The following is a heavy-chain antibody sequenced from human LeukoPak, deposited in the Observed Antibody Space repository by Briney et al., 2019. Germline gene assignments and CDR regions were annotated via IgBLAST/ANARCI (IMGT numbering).Heavy chain of an antibody. CDR2: IYYSGST. D-gene: IGHD1-26*01. CDR1: GGSISSSSYY. Sequence: SETLSLTCTVSGGSISSSSYYWGWIRQPPGKGLEWIGSIYYSGSTYYNPSLKSRVTISVDTSKNQFSLKLSSVTAADTAVYYCARAFGGSYGDYFDYWGQGTLVTVSS. V-gene: IGHV4-39*07. CDR3: ARAFGGSYGDYFDY. J-gene: IGHJ4*02.